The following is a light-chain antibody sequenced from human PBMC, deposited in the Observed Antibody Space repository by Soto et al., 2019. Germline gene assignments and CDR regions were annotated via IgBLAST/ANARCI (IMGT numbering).Light chain of an antibody. V-gene: IGLV2-8*01. CDR3: SSYASSNNYV. J-gene: IGLJ1*01. CDR1: SSDVGGYNY. Sequence: QSALTQPPSASGSPGQSVTISCTGTSSDVGGYNYVSWYQQHPGKAPKLMTYDVSKRPSGVPDRFSGSKSGNTASLTVSGLQAEDEADYYCSSYASSNNYVFGTGTKLTVL. CDR2: DVS.